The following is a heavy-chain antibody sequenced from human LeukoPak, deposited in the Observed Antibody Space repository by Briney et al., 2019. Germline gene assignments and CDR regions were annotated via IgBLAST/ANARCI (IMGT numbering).Heavy chain of an antibody. Sequence: PSETLSLTCAVYGGSFSGYYWSWIRQPPGKGLEWIGEINHSGSTNYNPSLKSRVTISVDTSKNQFSLKLSSVTAADTAVYYCARGSVWSGYLNWLDPWGQGTLVTVSS. D-gene: IGHD3-3*01. CDR2: INHSGST. CDR1: GGSFSGYY. J-gene: IGHJ5*02. V-gene: IGHV4-34*01. CDR3: ARGSVWSGYLNWLDP.